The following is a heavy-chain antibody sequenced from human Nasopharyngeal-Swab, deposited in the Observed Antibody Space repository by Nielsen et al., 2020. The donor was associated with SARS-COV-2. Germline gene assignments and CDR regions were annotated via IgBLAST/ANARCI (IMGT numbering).Heavy chain of an antibody. Sequence: GVLKISCAASGFTFSSYWMSWVRQAPGKGLEWVANIKQDGSEKYYVDSVKGRFTISRDNAKNSLYLQMNSLRAEDTAVYYCARDSIALFDYWGQGTLVTVSS. CDR1: GFTFSSYW. D-gene: IGHD3-3*02. CDR3: ARDSIALFDY. J-gene: IGHJ4*02. V-gene: IGHV3-7*01. CDR2: IKQDGSEK.